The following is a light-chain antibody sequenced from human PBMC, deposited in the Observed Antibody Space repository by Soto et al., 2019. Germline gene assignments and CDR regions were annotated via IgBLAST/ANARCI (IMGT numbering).Light chain of an antibody. V-gene: IGKV3-20*01. Sequence: EIVLTQSPGTLSLSPGERATLSCRASQSVTNNYLAWYQQKPGQAPRLLIYGASSRATGIPDRFSGSGSGTDFTLSITRLEPEDFAVYYCQQYATSRTFGQGTKVEIK. CDR1: QSVTNNY. CDR3: QQYATSRT. J-gene: IGKJ1*01. CDR2: GAS.